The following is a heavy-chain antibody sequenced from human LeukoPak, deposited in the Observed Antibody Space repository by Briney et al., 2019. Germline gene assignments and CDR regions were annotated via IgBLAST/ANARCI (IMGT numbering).Heavy chain of an antibody. D-gene: IGHD6-6*01. V-gene: IGHV3-30*04. CDR3: ARAPSHIDY. CDR1: GFTFSSYA. Sequence: PGGSLRLSCAASGFTFSSYAMHWVRQALGKGLEWVAVISYDGSNKYYADSVKGRFTISRDNSKNTLYLQMNSLRAEDTAVYYCARAPSHIDYWGQGTLVTVSS. CDR2: ISYDGSNK. J-gene: IGHJ4*02.